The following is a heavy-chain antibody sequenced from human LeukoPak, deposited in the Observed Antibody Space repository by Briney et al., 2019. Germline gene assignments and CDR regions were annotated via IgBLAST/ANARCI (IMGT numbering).Heavy chain of an antibody. D-gene: IGHD6-13*01. Sequence: SVKVSFKASGGTFSSYAISWVRQAPGQGLEWMGGIIPIFGTANYAQKFQGRVTITTDESTSTAYMELSSLRSEDTAVYYCARRPAVYSSSWYTGAFDIWGQGTMVTVSS. CDR1: GGTFSSYA. CDR2: IIPIFGTA. J-gene: IGHJ3*02. CDR3: ARRPAVYSSSWYTGAFDI. V-gene: IGHV1-69*05.